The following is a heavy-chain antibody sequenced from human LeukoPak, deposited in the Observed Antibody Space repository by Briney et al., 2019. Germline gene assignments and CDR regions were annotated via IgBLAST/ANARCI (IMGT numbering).Heavy chain of an antibody. CDR2: IYYSGST. D-gene: IGHD3-10*01. CDR1: GGSISSYY. CDR3: ARDPGLYYYGSGSYSYFDY. Sequence: SETLSLTCTVSGGSISSYYWSWIRQPPGKGLEWIGYIYYSGSTNYNPSLKSRVTISVDTSKNQFSLKLSSVTAADTAVYYCARDPGLYYYGSGSYSYFDYWGQGTLVTVSS. V-gene: IGHV4-59*01. J-gene: IGHJ4*02.